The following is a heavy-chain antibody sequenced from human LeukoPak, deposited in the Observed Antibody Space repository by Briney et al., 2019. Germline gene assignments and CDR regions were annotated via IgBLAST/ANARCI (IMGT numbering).Heavy chain of an antibody. D-gene: IGHD2-21*01. V-gene: IGHV4-39*01. J-gene: IGHJ4*02. Sequence: PSETQTLACSVSDDSIRTSSYYWGWIRQPPGKGLEWVGSLHFSGTPYYSPSLSSRVAVSRDTSNNQFSLTLKSVTATDTAVYFCTRGGDAHKLGNFWGPGILVTVSS. CDR1: DDSIRTSSYY. CDR2: LHFSGTP. CDR3: TRGGDAHKLGNF.